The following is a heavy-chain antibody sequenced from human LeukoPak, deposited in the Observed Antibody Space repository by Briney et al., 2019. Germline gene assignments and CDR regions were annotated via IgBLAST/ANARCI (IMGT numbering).Heavy chain of an antibody. CDR1: GGSISSYY. D-gene: IGHD3-10*01. CDR2: IYYSGST. J-gene: IGHJ4*02. V-gene: IGHV4-59*01. CDR3: ARWGVRGVKGVPDY. Sequence: SQTLSLTCTVSGGSISSYYWSWIRQPPGKGLEWIGYIYYSGSTNYNPSLKSRVTISVDTSKNQFSLKLSSVTAADTAVYYCARWGVRGVKGVPDYWGQGTLVTVSS.